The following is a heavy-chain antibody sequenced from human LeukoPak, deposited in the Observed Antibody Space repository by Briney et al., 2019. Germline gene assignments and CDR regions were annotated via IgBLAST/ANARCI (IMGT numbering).Heavy chain of an antibody. CDR2: IYTSGST. CDR3: ASTRSGSYYGYYFDY. D-gene: IGHD3-10*01. Sequence: SETLSLTCTVSGGSISSYYWSWIRQAAGKGLEWIGRIYTSGSTNYNPSLKSRVTISVDTSKNQFSLKLSSVTAADTAVYYCASTRSGSYYGYYFDYWGRGALVTVSS. V-gene: IGHV4-4*07. J-gene: IGHJ4*02. CDR1: GGSISSYY.